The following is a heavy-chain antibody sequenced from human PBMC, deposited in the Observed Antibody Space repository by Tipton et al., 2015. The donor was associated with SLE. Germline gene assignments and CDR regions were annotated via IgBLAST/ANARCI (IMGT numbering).Heavy chain of an antibody. CDR2: IYYSGST. CDR3: ARGGGRGGYNFDY. J-gene: IGHJ4*02. V-gene: IGHV4-61*05. CDR1: GGSISSSSYY. Sequence: TLSLTCTVSGGSISSSSYYWGWIRQPPGKGLEWIGYIYYSGSTNYNPSLKSRVTISIDTSKNQLSLKLSSVTAADTAVYYCARGGGRGGYNFDYWGQGTLVTVSS. D-gene: IGHD5-24*01.